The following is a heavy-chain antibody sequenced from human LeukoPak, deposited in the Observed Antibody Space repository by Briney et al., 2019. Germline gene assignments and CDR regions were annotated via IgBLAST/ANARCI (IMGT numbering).Heavy chain of an antibody. D-gene: IGHD3-22*01. V-gene: IGHV5-51*01. CDR2: IYPGDSDT. CDR3: ARSLPPKYYYDSSGYYPPYYFDY. Sequence: GESLKISCKGSGYSFTSYWIGWVRQMPGKGLEWMGIIYPGDSDTRYSPSFQGQVTISADKSISTAYLQWSSLEASDTAMYYCARSLPPKYYYDSSGYYPPYYFDYWGQGTLVTVSS. J-gene: IGHJ4*02. CDR1: GYSFTSYW.